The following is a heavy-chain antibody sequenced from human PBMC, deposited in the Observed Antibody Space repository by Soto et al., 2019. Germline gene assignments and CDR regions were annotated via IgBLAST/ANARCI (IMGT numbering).Heavy chain of an antibody. V-gene: IGHV3-23*01. J-gene: IGHJ4*02. CDR2: ISATGGGT. CDR3: AKDRRAGGNSAFYFDF. CDR1: GFKFSNYA. D-gene: IGHD3-16*01. Sequence: PGGSLRLSCAASGFKFSNYAMSWVRQAPGKGLEWVSLISATGGGTYYADSVKGQFTISRDNYHNTLYLQVHSLTVEDTAVYYGAKDRRAGGNSAFYFDFWGQGAQVTFSS.